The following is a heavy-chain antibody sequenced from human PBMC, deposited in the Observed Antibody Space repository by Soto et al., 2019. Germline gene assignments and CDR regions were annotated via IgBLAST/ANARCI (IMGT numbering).Heavy chain of an antibody. Sequence: QVQLVQSGAEVKKPGSSVTVSCKASGGTFSSYTISWVRQAPGQGLEWMGGIITMFGTANYAQKFQGRVTITADESTSTAYMELSSLRSEDTAVYYCARGNHRWIQLWYFDLWGRGTLVTVSS. D-gene: IGHD5-18*01. J-gene: IGHJ2*01. V-gene: IGHV1-69*12. CDR3: ARGNHRWIQLWYFDL. CDR2: IITMFGTA. CDR1: GGTFSSYT.